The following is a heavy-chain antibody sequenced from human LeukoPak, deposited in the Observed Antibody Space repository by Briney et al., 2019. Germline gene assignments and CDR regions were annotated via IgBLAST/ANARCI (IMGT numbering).Heavy chain of an antibody. D-gene: IGHD3-16*01. CDR2: INGGGDST. CDR1: GFTFRDFG. Sequence: GGSLSLSCAASGFTFRDFGMNWVRQTPRKGLESISHINGGGDSTHYADFVKGRFTISRDNSQNTLYVQMNSLRTEDTGIYYCVKGPYYESPALDSWGQGTLVTVSS. V-gene: IGHV3-23*01. J-gene: IGHJ4*02. CDR3: VKGPYYESPALDS.